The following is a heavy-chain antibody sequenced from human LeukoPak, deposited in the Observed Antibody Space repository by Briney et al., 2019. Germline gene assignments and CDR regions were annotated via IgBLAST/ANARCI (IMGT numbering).Heavy chain of an antibody. J-gene: IGHJ4*02. D-gene: IGHD3-10*01. Sequence: TGGSLRLSCAASGFTFSSYGMHWVRQAPGKGLEWVAVIWYDGSNKYYADSVKGRFTISRDNSKNTLYLQMNSLRAEDTAVYYCARDIYGDFYGRSFDYWGQGTLVTVSS. CDR3: ARDIYGDFYGRSFDY. CDR1: GFTFSSYG. V-gene: IGHV3-33*01. CDR2: IWYDGSNK.